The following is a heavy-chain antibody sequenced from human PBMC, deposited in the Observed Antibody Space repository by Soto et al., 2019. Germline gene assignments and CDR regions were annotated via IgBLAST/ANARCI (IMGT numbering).Heavy chain of an antibody. CDR3: ARVAVVGDYVRYYYYMDA. CDR1: GGSFSGYY. J-gene: IGHJ6*03. Sequence: SGTLSLTCAVFGGSFSGYYWSWIRQPPGKGLEWIGEINHSGSTNYNPSLKSRVTISVDTSKNQFSLKLSSVTAADTAVYYCARVAVVGDYVRYYYYMDAWGKGTTVTVSS. D-gene: IGHD4-17*01. V-gene: IGHV4-34*01. CDR2: INHSGST.